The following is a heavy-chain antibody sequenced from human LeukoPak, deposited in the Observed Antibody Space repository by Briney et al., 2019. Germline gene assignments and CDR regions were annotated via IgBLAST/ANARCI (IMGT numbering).Heavy chain of an antibody. CDR1: GFTFSSYA. CDR2: ISGSGGST. CDR3: ARAIHCSSTSCYDYYYYYMDV. Sequence: PGGSLRLSCAASGFTFSSYAMSWVRQAPGKGLEWVSAISGSGGSTYYADSVKGRFTISRDNAKNSLYLQMNSLRAEDTAVYYCARAIHCSSTSCYDYYYYYMDVWGKGTTVTVSS. J-gene: IGHJ6*03. V-gene: IGHV3-23*01. D-gene: IGHD2-2*01.